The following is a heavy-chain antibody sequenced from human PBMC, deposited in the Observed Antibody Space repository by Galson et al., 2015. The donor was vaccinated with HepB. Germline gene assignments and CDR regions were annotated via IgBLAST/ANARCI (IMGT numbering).Heavy chain of an antibody. J-gene: IGHJ4*02. CDR1: GFTFSSYS. CDR3: ARGWDCSGGSCYPASFDY. V-gene: IGHV3-21*01. Sequence: SLRLSCAASGFTFSSYSMNWVRQAPGKGLEWVSSISSSSSYIYYADSVKGRFTISRDNAKNSLYLQMNSLRAEDTAVYYCARGWDCSGGSCYPASFDYWGQGTLVTVSS. CDR2: ISSSSSYI. D-gene: IGHD2-15*01.